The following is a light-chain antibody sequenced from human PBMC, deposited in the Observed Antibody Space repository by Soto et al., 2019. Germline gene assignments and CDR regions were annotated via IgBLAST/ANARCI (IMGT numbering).Light chain of an antibody. Sequence: EIVLTQSPSTLSLSPGERATLSCRASESVSNNYLAWYQRKPGQAPRLLIYGASYRAPDIPYRFSGSGSGTDFTLTIARLEAEDFAVYICQQYGSTPPTFGLGTKVEI. CDR3: QQYGSTPPT. J-gene: IGKJ1*01. CDR1: ESVSNNY. V-gene: IGKV3-20*01. CDR2: GAS.